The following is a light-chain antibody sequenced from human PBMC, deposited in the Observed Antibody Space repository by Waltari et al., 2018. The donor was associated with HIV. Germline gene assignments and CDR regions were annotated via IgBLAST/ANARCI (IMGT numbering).Light chain of an antibody. J-gene: IGLJ3*02. V-gene: IGLV3-25*03. Sequence: YDLTQAPSVSVYPGQTAKITCSGDVLPKHFVSWYGQRPGQAPMIIIFQDSEWPSGIPARFSASTSGTTATLTISEVQAQDEADYYCQSAHSSHTMFGGGTKLTVL. CDR2: QDS. CDR1: VLPKHF. CDR3: QSAHSSHTM.